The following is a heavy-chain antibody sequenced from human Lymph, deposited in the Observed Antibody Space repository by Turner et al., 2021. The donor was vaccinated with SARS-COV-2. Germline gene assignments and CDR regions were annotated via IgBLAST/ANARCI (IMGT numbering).Heavy chain of an antibody. V-gene: IGHV3-23*01. CDR3: AKDGYDGIYCGGGSCYSGWFDP. Sequence: EVQLLESGGGLVQPGGSLRLSCSASGFTFSSYTMSWVRQAPGKGLEWVSSISGSGARTYYADSVKGRFTISRDNSKNTLYLQMNSLRVEDTAVYYCAKDGYDGIYCGGGSCYSGWFDPWGQGTLVTVSS. D-gene: IGHD2-15*01. CDR1: GFTFSSYT. CDR2: ISGSGART. J-gene: IGHJ5*02.